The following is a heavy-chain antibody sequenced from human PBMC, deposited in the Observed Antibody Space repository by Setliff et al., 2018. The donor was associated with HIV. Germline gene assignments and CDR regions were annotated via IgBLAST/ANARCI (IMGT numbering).Heavy chain of an antibody. CDR2: FIPFFGTA. D-gene: IGHD3-22*01. CDR3: AREPRGLVAGGSSGYSDSDY. Sequence: GASVKVSCKASGDTFSNYAITWVRQAPGQGLEWVGGFIPFFGTANYAQKLQGRVTITADESANTAYMELTSLKSEDTAVYYCAREPRGLVAGGSSGYSDSDYWGQGTLVTVSS. CDR1: GDTFSNYA. J-gene: IGHJ4*02. V-gene: IGHV1-69*13.